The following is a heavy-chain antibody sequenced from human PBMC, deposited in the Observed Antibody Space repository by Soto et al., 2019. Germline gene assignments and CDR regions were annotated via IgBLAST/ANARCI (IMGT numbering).Heavy chain of an antibody. Sequence: ASVKVSCKASGYTFTSYDINWVRQATGQGLEWMGWMNPNSGNTGYAQKFQGRVTMTTNTSISTAYMELSSLRSEDTAVYYCARGGYNWNDDLIGMDVWGQGTTVTVSS. V-gene: IGHV1-8*01. CDR2: MNPNSGNT. CDR3: ARGGYNWNDDLIGMDV. J-gene: IGHJ6*02. CDR1: GYTFTSYD. D-gene: IGHD1-20*01.